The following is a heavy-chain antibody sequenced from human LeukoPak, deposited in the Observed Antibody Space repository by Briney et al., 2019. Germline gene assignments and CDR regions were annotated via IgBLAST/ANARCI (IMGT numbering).Heavy chain of an antibody. J-gene: IGHJ4*02. V-gene: IGHV1-46*01. CDR1: GYTFTNYY. CDR2: INPSGGTR. D-gene: IGHD3-22*01. CDR3: ARGHDSSGFFDY. Sequence: SVKVSCKASGYTFTNYYMHWLRQAPGQGPEWMGIINPSGGTRRYAQKFQDRATMTRDMSTSTVYLDLSSLSSEDTAVYYCARGHDSSGFFDYWGQGTLVTVSS.